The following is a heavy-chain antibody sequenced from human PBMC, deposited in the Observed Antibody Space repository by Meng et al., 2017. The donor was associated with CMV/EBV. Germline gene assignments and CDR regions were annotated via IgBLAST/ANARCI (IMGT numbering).Heavy chain of an antibody. D-gene: IGHD5-24*01. CDR3: AREVGDGGIDY. CDR1: GGTSSSYA. Sequence: SVKVSCKASGGTSSSYAISWVRQAPGQGLEWMGGVIPIFGTANYAQKFQGRVTITTDESTSTAYMELSSLRSEDTAVYYCAREVGDGGIDYWGQGTLVTVSS. V-gene: IGHV1-69*05. J-gene: IGHJ4*02. CDR2: VIPIFGTA.